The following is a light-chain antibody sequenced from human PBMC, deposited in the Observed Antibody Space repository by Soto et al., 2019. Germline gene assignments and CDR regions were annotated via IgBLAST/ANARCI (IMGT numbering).Light chain of an antibody. CDR2: GAS. V-gene: IGKV3-20*01. Sequence: EIVLTQSPGTLSLSPGERATLSGRASESVSSSSLAWYQQKPGQAPRLLIFGASTRATGIPDRFTGSGSGTDFTLTISRLEPEDFAIYYCQQYGDSPRTFGQGTKVDVK. CDR3: QQYGDSPRT. J-gene: IGKJ1*01. CDR1: ESVSSSS.